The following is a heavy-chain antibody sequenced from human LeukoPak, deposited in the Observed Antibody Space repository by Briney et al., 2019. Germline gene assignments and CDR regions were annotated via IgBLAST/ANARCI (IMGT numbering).Heavy chain of an antibody. CDR3: ARGVIAVAGTGFDY. V-gene: IGHV1-8*02. Sequence: ASVKVSYKASGYTFTGYYMHWVRQAPGQGLEWMGWMNPNSGNTGYAQKFQGRVTMTRNTSISTAYMELSSLRSEDTAVYYCARGVIAVAGTGFDYWGQGTLVTVSS. J-gene: IGHJ4*02. CDR1: GYTFTGYY. D-gene: IGHD6-19*01. CDR2: MNPNSGNT.